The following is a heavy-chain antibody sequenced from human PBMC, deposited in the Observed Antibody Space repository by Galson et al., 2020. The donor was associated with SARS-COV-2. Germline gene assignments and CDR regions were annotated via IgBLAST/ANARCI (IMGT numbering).Heavy chain of an antibody. CDR3: ATGPAVVAATWLDP. CDR2: FDPEDGET. CDR1: GYTLTELS. J-gene: IGHJ5*02. Sequence: RQDASVKVSCKVSGYTLTELSMHWVRQAPGKGLEWMGGFDPEDGETIYAQKFQGRVTMTEDTSTDTAYMELSSLRSEDTAVYYCATGPAVVAATWLDPWGQGTLVTVSS. D-gene: IGHD2-15*01. V-gene: IGHV1-24*01.